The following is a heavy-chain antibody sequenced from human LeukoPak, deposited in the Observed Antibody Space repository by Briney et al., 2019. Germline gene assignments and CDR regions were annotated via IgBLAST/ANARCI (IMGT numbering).Heavy chain of an antibody. CDR1: GGSISSGGYY. CDR2: IYHSGST. V-gene: IGHV4-30-2*01. CDR3: ARDNRQQLVHGIDY. D-gene: IGHD6-13*01. Sequence: SETLSLTCTVSGGSISSGGYYWSWIPQPPGKGLEWIGYIYHSGSTYYNPSLKSRVTISVDRSKNQFSLKLSSVTAADTAVYYCARDNRQQLVHGIDYWGQGTLVTVSS. J-gene: IGHJ4*02.